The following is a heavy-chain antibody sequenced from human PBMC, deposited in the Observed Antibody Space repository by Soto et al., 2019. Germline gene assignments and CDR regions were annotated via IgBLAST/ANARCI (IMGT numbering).Heavy chain of an antibody. Sequence: SETLSLTCTVSVGSVSSDNYYWSWIRQPPGKGLEWIGYIYYSGSTNYNPSLKSRVTISVDTSKNQFSLKLSSVTAADTAVYYCATCSGGSCEDFDYWGQGTLVTVSS. J-gene: IGHJ4*02. CDR3: ATCSGGSCEDFDY. CDR1: VGSVSSDNYY. CDR2: IYYSGST. V-gene: IGHV4-61*01. D-gene: IGHD2-15*01.